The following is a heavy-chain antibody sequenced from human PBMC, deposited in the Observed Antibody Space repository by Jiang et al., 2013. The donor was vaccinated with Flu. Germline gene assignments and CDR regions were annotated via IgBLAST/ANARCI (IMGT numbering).Heavy chain of an antibody. Sequence: GSGLVKPSGTLSLTCAVSGFSISSASYWTWIRLPPGKGLEWIATFHHSGNTYYNPSLKSRVAISGDTSNNQFSLKVNSVTAADTAVYYCARHLERVVTPAFNIWGPGTMVTVSS. J-gene: IGHJ3*02. CDR1: GFSISSASY. D-gene: IGHD4-23*01. CDR3: ARHLERVVTPAFNI. CDR2: FHHSGNT. V-gene: IGHV4-38-2*01.